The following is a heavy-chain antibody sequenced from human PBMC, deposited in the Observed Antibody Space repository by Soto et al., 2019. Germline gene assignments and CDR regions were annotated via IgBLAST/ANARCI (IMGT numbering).Heavy chain of an antibody. CDR3: ARSFLDSSGQGGGVEYYYYGMDV. J-gene: IGHJ6*02. V-gene: IGHV4-34*01. CDR1: GGSFSGYY. Sequence: SETLSLTCAVYGGSFSGYYWSWIRQPPGKGLEWIGEINHSGSTNYNPSLKSRVTISVDTSKNQFSLKLSSVTAADTAVYYCARSFLDSSGQGGGVEYYYYGMDVWGQGTTVTVSS. D-gene: IGHD6-19*01. CDR2: INHSGST.